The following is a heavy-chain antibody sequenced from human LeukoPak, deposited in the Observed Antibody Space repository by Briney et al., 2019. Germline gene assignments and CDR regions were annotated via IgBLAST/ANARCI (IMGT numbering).Heavy chain of an antibody. J-gene: IGHJ6*02. Sequence: ASVKVSCKASGYTFTSYDINWVRQATGQGLEWMGWMNPNSGNTGYAQKFQGRVTMTRNTSISTAYMELSSLRSEDTAVYYCARGFPDFWSGYRYYGVDVWGQGTTVTVSS. D-gene: IGHD3-3*01. V-gene: IGHV1-8*01. CDR1: GYTFTSYD. CDR2: MNPNSGNT. CDR3: ARGFPDFWSGYRYYGVDV.